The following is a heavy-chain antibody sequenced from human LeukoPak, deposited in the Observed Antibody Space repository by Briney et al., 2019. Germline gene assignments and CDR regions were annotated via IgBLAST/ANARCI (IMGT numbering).Heavy chain of an antibody. CDR3: AREGSHGSGSYHSWFDP. CDR1: GGSISSYY. V-gene: IGHV4-59*12. CDR2: IYYSGST. J-gene: IGHJ5*02. D-gene: IGHD3-10*01. Sequence: SETLSLTCTVSGGSISSYYWSWIRQPPGKGLEWIGYIYYSGSTNYNPSLKSRVTISVDTSKNQFSLWLNSVTAADTAAYYCAREGSHGSGSYHSWFDPWGQGTLVTVSS.